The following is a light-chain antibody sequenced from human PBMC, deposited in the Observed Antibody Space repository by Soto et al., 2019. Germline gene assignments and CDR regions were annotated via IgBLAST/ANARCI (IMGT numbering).Light chain of an antibody. J-gene: IGKJ1*01. CDR1: QSVTSSY. CDR2: GAS. Sequence: EIVLTQSPCTLSFSPEERAILSCSASQSVTSSYLAWYQQKPGQAPRVLIYGASTRATGIPDRFSGSGSGTDFTLTISRLEPEDFAVYYCQQYGNSPPTFGQGTKVDIK. V-gene: IGKV3-20*01. CDR3: QQYGNSPPT.